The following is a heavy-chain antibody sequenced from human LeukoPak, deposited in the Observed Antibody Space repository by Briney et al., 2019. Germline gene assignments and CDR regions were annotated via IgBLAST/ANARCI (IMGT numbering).Heavy chain of an antibody. Sequence: SQTLSLTCTVSGGSISSGGYYWSWIRQPPGKGLEWIGYIYYSGSTNYNPSLKSRVTISVDTSKNQFSLKLSSVTAADTAVYYCARRYDSSDYYPSAFDIWGQGTMVTVSS. CDR2: IYYSGST. J-gene: IGHJ3*02. V-gene: IGHV4-61*08. CDR1: GGSISSGGYY. CDR3: ARRYDSSDYYPSAFDI. D-gene: IGHD3-22*01.